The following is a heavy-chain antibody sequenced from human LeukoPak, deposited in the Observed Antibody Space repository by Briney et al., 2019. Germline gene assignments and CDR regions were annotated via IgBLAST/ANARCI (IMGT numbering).Heavy chain of an antibody. D-gene: IGHD5-24*01. CDR1: GTSIRSHY. CDR3: AREGDGHNPGWFDP. J-gene: IGHJ5*02. V-gene: IGHV4-59*11. Sequence: TSETLSLTCTVSGTSIRSHYWSWIRQPPGKGLEWIGDIYYSGTTNYISSLKSRVTISTDTSKNQFSLELRSVTATDTAMYYCAREGDGHNPGWFDPWGPGTLVTVSS. CDR2: IYYSGTT.